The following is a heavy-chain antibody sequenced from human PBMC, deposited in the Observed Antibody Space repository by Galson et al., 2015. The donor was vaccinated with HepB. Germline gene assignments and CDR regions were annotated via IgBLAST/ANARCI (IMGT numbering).Heavy chain of an antibody. V-gene: IGHV3-74*01. CDR1: RFSLTNFW. Sequence: SLRLSCAASRFSLTNFWMHWVRQAPGKGLEWVSRISSDGRTTNYADAVKGRFTISRDNAKNTLYLQLNSLRVDDTAVYCCTRVKEGLAGSFDYWGQGTVVTVSS. CDR2: ISSDGRTT. J-gene: IGHJ4*02. CDR3: TRVKEGLAGSFDY. D-gene: IGHD5/OR15-5a*01.